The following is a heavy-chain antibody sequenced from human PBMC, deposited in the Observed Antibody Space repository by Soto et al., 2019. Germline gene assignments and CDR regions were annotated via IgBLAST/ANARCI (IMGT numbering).Heavy chain of an antibody. CDR3: GAVAGTYSGMDV. D-gene: IGHD6-19*01. CDR1: GFSFSNAW. V-gene: IGHV3-15*01. J-gene: IGHJ6*02. Sequence: EVQLVESGGGLVKPGGSLRLSCAASGFSFSNAWLSWVRQVPGKGLEWVGRIKTKTEDGTTDYAAPVTGRVTISRDDSKKTLYLQMNSLKTEDTAVYYCGAVAGTYSGMDVWGQGTTVTVSS. CDR2: IKTKTEDGTT.